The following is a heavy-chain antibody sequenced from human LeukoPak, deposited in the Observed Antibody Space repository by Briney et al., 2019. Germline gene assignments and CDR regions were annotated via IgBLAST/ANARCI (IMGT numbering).Heavy chain of an antibody. Sequence: SETLSLTCAVYGGSFSGYYWSWIRQPPGKGLEWIGEINHSGSTNYNPSFKSRVTISVDTSKNQFSLKLSSVTAADTAVYYCARERAMDNAFDFWGQGTMVTVSS. V-gene: IGHV4-34*01. CDR3: ARERAMDNAFDF. CDR1: GGSFSGYY. J-gene: IGHJ3*01. CDR2: INHSGST. D-gene: IGHD2-2*03.